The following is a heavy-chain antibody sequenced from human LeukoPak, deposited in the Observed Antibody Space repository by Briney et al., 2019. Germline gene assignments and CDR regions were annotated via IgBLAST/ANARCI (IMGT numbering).Heavy chain of an antibody. CDR3: ARDKSYGDSEDY. D-gene: IGHD4-17*01. J-gene: IGHJ4*02. CDR2: IKQDGREK. CDR1: GFIFSNYW. V-gene: IGHV3-7*05. Sequence: GGSLRLSCSASGFIFSNYWMSWVRQAPGKGLEWVANIKQDGREKFYVGSVKGRFTISRDNTKNSLALEMNSLRAEDTAVYYCARDKSYGDSEDYWGQGTLVTVSS.